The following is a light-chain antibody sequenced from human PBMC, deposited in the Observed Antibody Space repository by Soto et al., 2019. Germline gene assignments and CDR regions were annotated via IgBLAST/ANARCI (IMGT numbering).Light chain of an antibody. J-gene: IGKJ4*01. CDR1: HSFRTH. Sequence: EIVMTQSPASLSVCPGERGNLXCRATHSFRTHVAWYQQRTGQAPRRLIYGASTRNTGITAMFSGSGYGKEFNITISSLQSEDFAVYDCQQYNNWPSFGGGTKVDIK. CDR2: GAS. CDR3: QQYNNWPS. V-gene: IGKV3-15*01.